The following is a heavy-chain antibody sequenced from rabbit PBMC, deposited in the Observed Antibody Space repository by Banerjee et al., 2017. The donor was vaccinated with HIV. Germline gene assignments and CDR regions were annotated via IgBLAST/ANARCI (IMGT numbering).Heavy chain of an antibody. CDR2: IYTSSGST. Sequence: QQQLEESGGGLVKPGGTLTLTCKASGIDFSGYYYMCWVRQAPGKGLEFIACIYTSSGSTWYASWVNGRFTISRSTSLNTVDLKMTSLTAADTATYFCAKNGGWVGGLNLWGPGTLVTVS. CDR3: AKNGGWVGGLNL. J-gene: IGHJ4*01. V-gene: IGHV1S43*01. CDR1: GIDFSGYYY. D-gene: IGHD4-1*01.